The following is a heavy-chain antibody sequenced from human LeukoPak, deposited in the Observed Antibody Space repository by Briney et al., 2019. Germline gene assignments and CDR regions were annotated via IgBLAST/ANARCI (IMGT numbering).Heavy chain of an antibody. J-gene: IGHJ4*02. CDR3: AKSTFGPDSGNFDY. V-gene: IGHV3-23*01. CDR1: GFTFSSYE. D-gene: IGHD1-14*01. CDR2: ISGSGGST. Sequence: GGSLRLSCAASGFTFSSYEMNWVRQAPGKGLEWVSAISGSGGSTYYADSVKGRFTISRDNSKNTLYLQMNSLRAEDTAVYYCAKSTFGPDSGNFDYWGQGTLVTVSS.